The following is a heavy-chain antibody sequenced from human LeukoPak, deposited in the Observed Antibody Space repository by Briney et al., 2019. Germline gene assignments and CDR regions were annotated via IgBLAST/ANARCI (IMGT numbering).Heavy chain of an antibody. D-gene: IGHD1-1*01. CDR1: GFTFSSYA. CDR3: ARGTKYGYYFDY. J-gene: IGHJ4*02. V-gene: IGHV3-64*01. Sequence: GGSLRLSCAASGFTFSSYAMHWVRQAPGKGLEYVSAISSNGGSTYYANSVKGRFTISRDNSKNTLYLQMGSLRAEDMAVYYCARGTKYGYYFDYWGQGTLVTVSS. CDR2: ISSNGGST.